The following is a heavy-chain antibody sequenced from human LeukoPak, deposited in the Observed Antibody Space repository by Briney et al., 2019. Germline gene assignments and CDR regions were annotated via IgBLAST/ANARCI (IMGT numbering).Heavy chain of an antibody. CDR3: ARDHSSFHAFDI. CDR1: GFTFSSYA. V-gene: IGHV3-64*01. D-gene: IGHD6-19*01. J-gene: IGHJ3*02. Sequence: GGSLRLSCAASGFTFSSYAMHWVRQAPGKGLEYVSAISSNGGSTYYANSVKGRFTISRDNSKNTLYLQMGSLRAEDMAVYYCARDHSSFHAFDIWGQGTMVTVSS. CDR2: ISSNGGST.